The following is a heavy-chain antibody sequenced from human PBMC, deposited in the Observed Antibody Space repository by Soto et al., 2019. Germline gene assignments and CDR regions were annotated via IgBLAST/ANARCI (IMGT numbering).Heavy chain of an antibody. D-gene: IGHD3-22*01. J-gene: IGHJ4*02. V-gene: IGHV4-34*01. Sequence: SETLSLTCAVYGGSFSGYYWSWIRQPPGKGLEWIGEINHSGSTNYNPSLKSRVTISVDTSKNQFSLKLSSVTAADMAVYYCAGPYYYDSISFDYWGQGTLVTVSS. CDR1: GGSFSGYY. CDR3: AGPYYYDSISFDY. CDR2: INHSGST.